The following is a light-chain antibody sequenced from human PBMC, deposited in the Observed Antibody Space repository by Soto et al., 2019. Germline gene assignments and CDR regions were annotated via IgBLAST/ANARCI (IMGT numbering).Light chain of an antibody. J-gene: IGLJ1*01. Sequence: QSVLTQPPLVSGAPGQRVTISCIGATSDVHWYQHLPGTAPKLLIYGNNNRPSGVPDRFSGSKSGTSASLAITGLQAEDEADYYCQSFDSSLSALYVFGTGTKLTVL. CDR2: GNN. V-gene: IGLV1-40*01. CDR1: GATSD. CDR3: QSFDSSLSALYV.